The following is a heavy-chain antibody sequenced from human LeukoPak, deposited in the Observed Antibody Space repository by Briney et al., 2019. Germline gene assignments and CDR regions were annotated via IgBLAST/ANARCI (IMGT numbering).Heavy chain of an antibody. J-gene: IGHJ4*02. D-gene: IGHD6-19*01. Sequence: AEPLSLTCTVYGGSISSYYCSWIRQPPGKGLEWIGYIYYSGTTNYNPSLKSRVTISVDTSKSQFSLKLNSVTAADTAVYYCARSGGYSSPQNYWGQGTLVTVSS. V-gene: IGHV4-59*01. CDR2: IYYSGTT. CDR3: ARSGGYSSPQNY. CDR1: GGSISSYY.